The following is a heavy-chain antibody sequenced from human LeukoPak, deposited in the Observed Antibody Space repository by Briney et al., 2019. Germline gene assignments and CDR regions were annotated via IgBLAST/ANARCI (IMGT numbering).Heavy chain of an antibody. Sequence: GVSLRLSCAAFGFTFSNAWMSWVRQAPGKGLEWVGRIKSKTDGGTTDYAAPVKGRFTISRDDAKNSLFLQMTGLRAEDTAVYYCARDHMWAFDIWGQGTLVTVSS. J-gene: IGHJ4*02. CDR2: IKSKTDGGTT. CDR1: GFTFSNAW. V-gene: IGHV3-15*01. CDR3: ARDHMWAFDI. D-gene: IGHD3-9*01.